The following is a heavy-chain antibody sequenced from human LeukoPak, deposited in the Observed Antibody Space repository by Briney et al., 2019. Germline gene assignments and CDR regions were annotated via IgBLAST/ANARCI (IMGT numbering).Heavy chain of an antibody. V-gene: IGHV4-39*07. Sequence: SETLSLTCSVSGGSISSSSYYWGWIRQPPGKGLEWVGSIYYSGSTYYNPSLKSRVTISVDTSKNQFSLKLSSVTAADTAVYYCARRTWYSSGVGYWGQGTLVTVSS. CDR2: IYYSGST. CDR1: GGSISSSSYY. J-gene: IGHJ4*02. CDR3: ARRTWYSSGVGY. D-gene: IGHD6-19*01.